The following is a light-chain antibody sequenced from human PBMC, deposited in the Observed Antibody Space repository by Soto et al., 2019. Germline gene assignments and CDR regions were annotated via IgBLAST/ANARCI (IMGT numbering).Light chain of an antibody. V-gene: IGKV3-15*01. CDR2: GAS. J-gene: IGKJ4*01. Sequence: EIVMTQSPGTLSVSPGERATLSCRASQTVSSNLAWFQHKPGQAPRLLLYGASARATGIPARFSGSGSGTDFTLTISSLEPEDFALYYCQQYGGSLTFGGGTKVDI. CDR3: QQYGGSLT. CDR1: QTVSSN.